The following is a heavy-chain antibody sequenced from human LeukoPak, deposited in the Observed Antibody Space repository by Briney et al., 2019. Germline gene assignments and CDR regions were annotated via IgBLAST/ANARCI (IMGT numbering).Heavy chain of an antibody. CDR2: IYYSGST. CDR1: GGSISSGGYY. V-gene: IGHV4-31*03. CDR3: ARTTLMVYALETYNWFDP. D-gene: IGHD2-8*01. J-gene: IGHJ5*02. Sequence: PSQTPSLTCTVSGGSISSGGYYWSWLRQHPGTGLEWIGYIYYSGSTYYNPSLKSRVTISVDTSKNQFSLKLSSVTAADTAVYYCARTTLMVYALETYNWFDPWGQGTLVTVSS.